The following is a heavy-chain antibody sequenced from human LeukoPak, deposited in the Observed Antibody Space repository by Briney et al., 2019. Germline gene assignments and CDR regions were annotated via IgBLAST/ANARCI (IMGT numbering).Heavy chain of an antibody. J-gene: IGHJ4*02. CDR1: GYTFTGNY. D-gene: IGHD4-23*01. V-gene: IGHV1-2*06. CDR3: ASDYYGGNSET. CDR2: INPNSGGT. Sequence: GASVKVSCKASGYTFTGNYMHWLRQAPGQGLEWMGRINPNSGGTNYAQKFQGRVTMTRDTSISTAYMELSRLRSDDTAVYYCASDYYGGNSETWGQGTLVTVSS.